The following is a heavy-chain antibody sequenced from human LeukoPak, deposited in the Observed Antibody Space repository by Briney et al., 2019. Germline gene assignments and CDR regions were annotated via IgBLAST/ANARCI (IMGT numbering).Heavy chain of an antibody. CDR1: GFTFSSYG. J-gene: IGHJ4*02. CDR3: ARGHSVAKQGVDY. CDR2: IWYDGSNK. V-gene: IGHV3-33*01. Sequence: PGRSLRLSCAASGFTFSSYGMHWVRQAPGKGLEWVAVIWYDGSNKYYADSVKGRFTISRDNSKNTLYLQMNSLRAEDTAVYYCARGHSVAKQGVDYWGQGTLVTVSS. D-gene: IGHD5-12*01.